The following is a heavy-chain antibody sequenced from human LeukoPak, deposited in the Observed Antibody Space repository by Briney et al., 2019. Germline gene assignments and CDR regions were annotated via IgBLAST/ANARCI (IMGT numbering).Heavy chain of an antibody. V-gene: IGHV3-74*01. D-gene: IGHD6-13*01. CDR1: GFTFSDYW. Sequence: GGSLRLSCAASGFTFSDYWIHWVRQAPGKGLVWVARINTDGMTTNYADSVNGRFTISRDNAKNTIYLQMNSLRAEDTALYFCARTIRAATGNDYWGQGTLVTVSS. CDR2: INTDGMTT. CDR3: ARTIRAATGNDY. J-gene: IGHJ4*02.